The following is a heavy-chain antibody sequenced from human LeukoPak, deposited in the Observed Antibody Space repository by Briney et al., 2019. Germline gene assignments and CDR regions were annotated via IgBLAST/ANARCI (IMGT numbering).Heavy chain of an antibody. CDR2: IISIFGTA. CDR3: ARDSYYGSGSYGY. CDR1: GGTFSSYA. Sequence: ASVKVSCKASGGTFSSYAISWVRQAPGQGLEWMGGIISIFGTANYAQKFQGRVTITADESTSTAYMELSSLRSEDTAVYYCARDSYYGSGSYGYWGQGTLVTVSS. J-gene: IGHJ4*02. V-gene: IGHV1-69*13. D-gene: IGHD3-10*01.